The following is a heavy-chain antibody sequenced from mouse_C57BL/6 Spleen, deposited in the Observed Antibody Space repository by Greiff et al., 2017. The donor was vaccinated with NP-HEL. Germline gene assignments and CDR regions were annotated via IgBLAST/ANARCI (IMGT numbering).Heavy chain of an antibody. V-gene: IGHV1-52*01. CDR1: GYTFTSYW. CDR3: ARDYSNYRGYFDY. CDR2: IDPSDSET. D-gene: IGHD2-5*01. J-gene: IGHJ2*01. Sequence: QVQLQQPGAELVRPGSSVKLSCKASGYTFTSYWMHWVKQRPIQGLEWIGNIDPSDSETHYNQKFKDKATLTVDKSSSTAYMQLSSLTSEDSAVYYCARDYSNYRGYFDYWGQGTTLTVSS.